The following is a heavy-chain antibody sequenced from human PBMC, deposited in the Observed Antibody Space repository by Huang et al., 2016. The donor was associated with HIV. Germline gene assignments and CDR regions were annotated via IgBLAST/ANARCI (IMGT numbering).Heavy chain of an antibody. Sequence: EVQLVQSGAVVKKPGESLKISCKGSGYTFNGYWIGWVRQMPGKGLEWMGIIYPGDSDTTYSPSFQGQGTSSADKSISTAYLQWSGLKASDTAMYYCARQGVGDFVVEPTGLGAFDIWGQGTMVTVSS. CDR1: GYTFNGYW. V-gene: IGHV5-51*01. CDR3: ARQGVGDFVVEPTGLGAFDI. D-gene: IGHD2-2*01. J-gene: IGHJ3*02. CDR2: IYPGDSDT.